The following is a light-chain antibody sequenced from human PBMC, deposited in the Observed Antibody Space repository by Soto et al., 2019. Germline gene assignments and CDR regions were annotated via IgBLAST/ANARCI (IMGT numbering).Light chain of an antibody. CDR1: IDDVGAYHY. CDR3: GSWDSSLSAYV. CDR2: EVT. V-gene: IGLV2-8*01. J-gene: IGLJ1*01. Sequence: QSALTQPPSASGSPGQSVTISCTGTIDDVGAYHYVSWYRQFPGEAPQLIIYEVTKRPSGVPDRFSGSKSGNTASLTVSGLQADDEADYYCGSWDSSLSAYVFGTGTKLTVL.